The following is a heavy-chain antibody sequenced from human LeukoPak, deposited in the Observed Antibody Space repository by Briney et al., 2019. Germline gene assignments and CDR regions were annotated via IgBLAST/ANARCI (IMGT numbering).Heavy chain of an antibody. CDR2: IYYSGST. V-gene: IGHV4-39*01. CDR1: DGSISSSSYY. J-gene: IGHJ4*02. CDR3: ARKDGDY. Sequence: SETLSLTCTVSDGSISSSSYYWGWIRQPPGKGLEWIGTIYYSGSTYYSPSLKSRVAISVDTSKNQFSLRLSSVTAADTAVYYCARKDGDYWGQGTLVTVSS. D-gene: IGHD6-6*01.